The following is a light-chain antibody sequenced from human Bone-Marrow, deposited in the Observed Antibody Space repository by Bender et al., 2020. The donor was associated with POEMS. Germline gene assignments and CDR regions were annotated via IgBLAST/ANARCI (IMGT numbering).Light chain of an antibody. CDR3: QSFDNNNEV. CDR2: EDN. CDR1: SGSIASNY. Sequence: NFVLTQPHSVSESPGKTVTISCTRSSGSIASNYVQWFQQRPSSSPTTIIYEDNQRPSEVPDRFSGSSDSSSSASLTISGLKTEDEADYYCQSFDNNNEVFGGGTKLTVL. J-gene: IGLJ3*02. V-gene: IGLV6-57*01.